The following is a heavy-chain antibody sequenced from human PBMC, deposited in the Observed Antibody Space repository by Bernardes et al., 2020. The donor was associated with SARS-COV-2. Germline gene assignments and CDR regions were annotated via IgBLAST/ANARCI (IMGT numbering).Heavy chain of an antibody. V-gene: IGHV3-21*01. Sequence: GWSLRLSCAASGFTFSSYSMNWVRQAPGKGLEWVSSISSSSSYIYYADSVKGRFTISRDNAKNSLYLQMNSLRAEDTAVYYCARIIVVGDPYYFDYWGQGTLVTVSS. CDR1: GFTFSSYS. D-gene: IGHD2-21*01. CDR3: ARIIVVGDPYYFDY. CDR2: ISSSSSYI. J-gene: IGHJ4*02.